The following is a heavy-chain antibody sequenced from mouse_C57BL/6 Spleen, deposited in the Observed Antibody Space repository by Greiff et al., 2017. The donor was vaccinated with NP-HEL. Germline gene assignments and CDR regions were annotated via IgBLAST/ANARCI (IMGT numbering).Heavy chain of an antibody. J-gene: IGHJ1*03. Sequence: EVQVVESGGGLVKPGGSLKLSCAASGFTFSSYAMSWVRQTPEKRLEWVATISDGGSYTYYPDNVKGRFTISRDNAKNNLYLQMSHLKSEDTAMYYCARDKSYYYGSSYWYFDVWGTGTTVTVSS. CDR3: ARDKSYYYGSSYWYFDV. V-gene: IGHV5-4*01. CDR2: ISDGGSYT. D-gene: IGHD1-1*01. CDR1: GFTFSSYA.